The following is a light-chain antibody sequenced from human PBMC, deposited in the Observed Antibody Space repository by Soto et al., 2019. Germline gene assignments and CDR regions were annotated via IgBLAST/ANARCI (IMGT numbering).Light chain of an antibody. J-gene: IGKJ1*01. CDR3: LQDYSYPRT. CDR2: AAS. V-gene: IGKV1-6*01. Sequence: AIQMTQSPSSLSASVGDRVTITCRASEGIRSDLGWYQQKPGKVPKLLIYAASNLQSGVPSRFSGSGSGTDFTLTISSLQPEDFVTYFCLQDYSYPRTFGQGTMVEIK. CDR1: EGIRSD.